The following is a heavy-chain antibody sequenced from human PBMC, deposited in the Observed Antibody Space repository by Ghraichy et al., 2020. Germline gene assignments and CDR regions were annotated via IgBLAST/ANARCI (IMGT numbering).Heavy chain of an antibody. CDR2: IWYDGSNK. J-gene: IGHJ6*02. V-gene: IGHV3-33*01. CDR3: AREMIYQGYYYGMDV. D-gene: IGHD3/OR15-3a*01. Sequence: GESLNISCAASGFTFSSYGMHWVRQAPGKGLEWVAVIWYDGSNKYYADSVKGRFTISRDNSKNTLYLQMNSLRAEDTAVYYCAREMIYQGYYYGMDVWGQGTTVTVSS. CDR1: GFTFSSYG.